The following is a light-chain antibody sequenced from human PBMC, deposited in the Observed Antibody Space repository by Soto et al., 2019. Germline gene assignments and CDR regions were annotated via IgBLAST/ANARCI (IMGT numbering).Light chain of an antibody. CDR1: QSVSSDY. CDR3: QQYGIV. CDR2: GVS. J-gene: IGKJ3*01. Sequence: EIVLTQSPGTLSLSPGERATLSCRASQSVSSDYLAWYQQKPGQAPRLLIYGVSSRATGIPDRFSGSGSGTDFTLSISRLEPEDFAVYYCQQYGIVFGPGTKVDIK. V-gene: IGKV3-20*01.